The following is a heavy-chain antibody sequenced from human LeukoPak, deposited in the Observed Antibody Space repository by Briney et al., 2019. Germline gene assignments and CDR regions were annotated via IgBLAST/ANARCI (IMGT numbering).Heavy chain of an antibody. CDR2: IYYSGST. V-gene: IGHV4-39*02. CDR3: AREGQWLRSNWFDP. J-gene: IGHJ5*02. Sequence: PSETLSLTCTVSGGSISSSSYYWGWIRQPPGKGLEWIGSIYYSGSTYYNPSLKSRVTISVDTSKNQFSLKLSSVTAADTAVYYCAREGQWLRSNWFDPWGQGTLVTVSS. D-gene: IGHD6-19*01. CDR1: GGSISSSSYY.